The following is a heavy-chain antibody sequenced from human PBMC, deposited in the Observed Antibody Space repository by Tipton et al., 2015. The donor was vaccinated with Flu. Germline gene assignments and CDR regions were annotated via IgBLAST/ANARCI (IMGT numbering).Heavy chain of an antibody. CDR1: GLYFSKYA. J-gene: IGHJ4*02. Sequence: GSLRLSCAGSGLYFSKYAMSWVRQAPGKGLEWVSTITYTDKTYYADSVKGRFTVSRDHPKHTLYLQMNGLRADDTAIYYCATSGGSGTHFSDFWGQGTLVTVSS. D-gene: IGHD1-26*01. CDR2: ITYTDKT. V-gene: IGHV3-23*01. CDR3: ATSGGSGTHFSDF.